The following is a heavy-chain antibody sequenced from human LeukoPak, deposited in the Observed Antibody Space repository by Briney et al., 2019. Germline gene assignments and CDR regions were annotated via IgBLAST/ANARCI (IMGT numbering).Heavy chain of an antibody. J-gene: IGHJ4*02. V-gene: IGHV3-48*01. D-gene: IGHD3-22*01. CDR1: GFAFSSYK. CDR2: ISSSSSPI. Sequence: GGSLRLSCAASGFAFSSYKMNWVRQAPGKGLEWVSYISSSSSPIYYAGSVKGRFTISRDNAKNSLYLQINSLRAEDTAVYFSTTDSRAYRSFDYWGQGTLVTVSS. CDR3: TTDSRAYRSFDY.